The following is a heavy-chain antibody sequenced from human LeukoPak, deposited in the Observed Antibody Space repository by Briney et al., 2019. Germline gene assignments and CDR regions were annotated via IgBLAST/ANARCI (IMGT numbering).Heavy chain of an antibody. Sequence: SETLSLTCAVYGGSFSGYYWSWIRQPPGKGLEWIGEINHSGSTNYNPSLKSRVTISVDTSKNQFSLKLSSVTAADTAVYYCARDRGGYYDFWSGYSFYYYYGMDVWGQGTTVTVSS. V-gene: IGHV4-34*01. CDR3: ARDRGGYYDFWSGYSFYYYYGMDV. D-gene: IGHD3-3*01. CDR1: GGSFSGYY. J-gene: IGHJ6*02. CDR2: INHSGST.